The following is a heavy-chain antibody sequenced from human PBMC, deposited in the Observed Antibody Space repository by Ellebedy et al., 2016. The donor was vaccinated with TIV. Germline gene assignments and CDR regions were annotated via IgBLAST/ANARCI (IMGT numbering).Heavy chain of an antibody. V-gene: IGHV3-73*01. CDR1: GFTFSGSA. Sequence: PGGSLRLSCAASGFTFSGSAMHWVRQASGKGLEWVGRIRSKANSYATAYAASVKGRFTISRDDSKNTAYLQMNSLKTEDTAVYYCTSPIYYYDSSGYYQADYWGQGTLVTVSS. CDR3: TSPIYYYDSSGYYQADY. CDR2: IRSKANSYAT. D-gene: IGHD3-22*01. J-gene: IGHJ4*02.